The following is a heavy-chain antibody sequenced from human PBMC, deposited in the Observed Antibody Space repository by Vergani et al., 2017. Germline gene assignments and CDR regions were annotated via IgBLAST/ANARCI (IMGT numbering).Heavy chain of an antibody. CDR1: GGSFSGYY. CDR2: INHSGST. CDR3: ARVRRFPLCFDY. J-gene: IGHJ4*02. V-gene: IGHV4-34*01. D-gene: IGHD3-3*01. Sequence: QVQLQQWGAGLLKPSETLSLTCAVYGGSFSGYYWSWIRQPPGKGLEWIGEINHSGSTNYNPSLKSRVTISVDTSKNQFSRKLSSVTAADTAVYYCARVRRFPLCFDYWGQGTLVTVSS.